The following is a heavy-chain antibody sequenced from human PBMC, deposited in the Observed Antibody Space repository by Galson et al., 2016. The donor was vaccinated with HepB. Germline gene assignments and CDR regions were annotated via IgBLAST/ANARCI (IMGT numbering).Heavy chain of an antibody. CDR2: VYSGGST. CDR3: SIELLQDFDF. CDR1: GFTVSSNY. J-gene: IGHJ4*02. D-gene: IGHD6-6*01. Sequence: SLRLSCAASGFTVSSNYMSWVRQAPGKGLEWVSVVYSGGSTYYADSVKGRFTLSRDHYKNTLYIQMNSLRAEDTAIYYRSIELLQDFDFWGQGTLVTVSS. V-gene: IGHV3-53*01.